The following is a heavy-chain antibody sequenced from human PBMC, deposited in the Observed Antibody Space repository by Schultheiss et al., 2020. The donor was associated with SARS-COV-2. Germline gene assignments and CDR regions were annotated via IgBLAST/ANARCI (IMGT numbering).Heavy chain of an antibody. CDR1: GYTFTGYY. Sequence: ASVKVSCKASGYTFTGYYMHWVRQAPGQGLEWMGWINPNSGGTNYAQKFQGRVTMTRDTSISTAYMELSRLRSDDTAVYYCAALGDSSAYRDFDYWGQGTLVTVSS. CDR3: AALGDSSAYRDFDY. D-gene: IGHD3-22*01. CDR2: INPNSGGT. V-gene: IGHV1-2*02. J-gene: IGHJ4*02.